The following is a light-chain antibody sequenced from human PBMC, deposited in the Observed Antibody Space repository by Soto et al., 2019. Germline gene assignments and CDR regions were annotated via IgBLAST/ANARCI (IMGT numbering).Light chain of an antibody. V-gene: IGKV3-11*01. CDR2: DAS. Sequence: ENVLTQSPATLSLSPGERATLSCRASQGASTYLAWYQQKPGQAPRLLIYDASNRATGIPARFSGSGSGTDFTLTNSSLEPEDFAVYYCQQRSNWPLTFGGGTKVEIK. CDR3: QQRSNWPLT. J-gene: IGKJ4*01. CDR1: QGASTY.